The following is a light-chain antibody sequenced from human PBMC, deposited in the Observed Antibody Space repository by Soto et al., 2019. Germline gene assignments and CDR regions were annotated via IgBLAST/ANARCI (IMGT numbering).Light chain of an antibody. CDR3: CSYAGSYTQV. J-gene: IGLJ1*01. V-gene: IGLV2-11*01. Sequence: QSALTQPASVSGSPGQSITISCTGTSSDVGGYHYVSWYQQHPGKAPKLMIYDVSKRPSGVPDRFSGSKSGNTASLTISGLQAEDEADYYCCSYAGSYTQVFGTGTKVTVL. CDR2: DVS. CDR1: SSDVGGYHY.